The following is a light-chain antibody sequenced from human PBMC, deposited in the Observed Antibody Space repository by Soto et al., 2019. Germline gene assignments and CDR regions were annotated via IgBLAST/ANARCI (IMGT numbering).Light chain of an antibody. CDR2: RNN. J-gene: IGLJ1*01. CDR1: SSNIGSNY. V-gene: IGLV1-47*01. CDR3: AAWDDSLSGYYV. Sequence: QSALTQPPSASGTPGQRVTISCSESSSNIGSNYVYWYQQLPGTAPKLLIYRNNQRPSGVPDRFSGSKSGTSASLAISGLRSEDEADYYCAAWDDSLSGYYVFGTGTRSPS.